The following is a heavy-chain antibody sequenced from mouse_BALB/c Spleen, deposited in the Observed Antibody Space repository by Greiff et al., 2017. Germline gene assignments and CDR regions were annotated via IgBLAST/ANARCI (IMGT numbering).Heavy chain of an antibody. Sequence: EVKVVESGGGLVQPGGSLKLSCAASGFTFSSYGMSWVRQTPDKRLELVATINSNGGSTYYPDSVKGRFTISRDNAKNTLYLQMSSLKSEDTAMYYCARDSGYYVWYFDVWGAGTTVTVSS. CDR3: ARDSGYYVWYFDV. J-gene: IGHJ1*01. D-gene: IGHD2-3*01. V-gene: IGHV5-6-3*01. CDR1: GFTFSSYG. CDR2: INSNGGST.